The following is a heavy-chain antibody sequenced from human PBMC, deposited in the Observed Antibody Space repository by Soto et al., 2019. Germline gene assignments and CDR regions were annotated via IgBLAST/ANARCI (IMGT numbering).Heavy chain of an antibody. CDR2: TYYRSKWYN. D-gene: IGHD3-10*01. CDR3: ASDLTYGSGSYYNGFDY. J-gene: IGHJ4*02. Sequence: SQTLLLTCAICGDSVSSNSAGWNWIRQSPSRGLEWLGRTYYRSKWYNDYAVSVKSRITINPDTSKNQFSLQLNSVTPEDTHVYYCASDLTYGSGSYYNGFDYWGQGTLVTVSS. V-gene: IGHV6-1*01. CDR1: GDSVSSNSAG.